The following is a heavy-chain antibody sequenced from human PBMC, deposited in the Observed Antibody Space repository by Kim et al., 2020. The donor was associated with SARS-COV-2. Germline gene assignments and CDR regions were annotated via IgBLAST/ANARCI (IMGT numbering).Heavy chain of an antibody. J-gene: IGHJ6*03. D-gene: IGHD6-13*01. Sequence: RFTISRDNSKNTLYLQMNSLRAEDTAVYYCARQSYSSSWKSLDYYYMDVWGKGTTVTVSS. V-gene: IGHV3-30*01. CDR3: ARQSYSSSWKSLDYYYMDV.